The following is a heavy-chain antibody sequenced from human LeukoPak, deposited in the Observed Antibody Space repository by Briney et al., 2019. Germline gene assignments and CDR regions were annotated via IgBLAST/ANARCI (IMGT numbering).Heavy chain of an antibody. V-gene: IGHV1-18*01. CDR1: GYTFNTYG. J-gene: IGHJ4*02. Sequence: ASVTVSCTASGYTFNTYGISWVRQAPGQGLEWMGWISSSTGNTKYAQKLQGRVTMTTDTSTSTAYLELRNLRSDDTAVYYCARLPLGYCSGTSCLDWGQGTLVTVSS. D-gene: IGHD2-2*01. CDR2: ISSSTGNT. CDR3: ARLPLGYCSGTSCLD.